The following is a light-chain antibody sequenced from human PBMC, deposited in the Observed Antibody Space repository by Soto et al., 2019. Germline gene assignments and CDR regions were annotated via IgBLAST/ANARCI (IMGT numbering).Light chain of an antibody. J-gene: IGLJ2*01. CDR2: DVS. V-gene: IGLV2-14*03. CDR3: SSETASSFEV. CDR1: SSDVGAYNY. Sequence: QSALTQPASVSGSPGQSITISCSGTSSDVGAYNYVSWYQHHPGNAPRLLIFDVSNRPSGVSSRFSGSKSGNTASLTISGLQAEDEADYFCSSETASSFEVFGGGTKLTVL.